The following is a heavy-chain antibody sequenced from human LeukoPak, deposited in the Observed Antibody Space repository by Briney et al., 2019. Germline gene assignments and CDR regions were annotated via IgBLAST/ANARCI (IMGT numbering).Heavy chain of an antibody. Sequence: GGSLRLSCAASGFIFSTYAMNWVRQAPGKGLEWISGVSNSGVSTNYAASVKGRFTISRDNSKNMLYLQMNGLRAEDTAVYYCAKDWNPSPNWFGPWGHGTLVIVSS. J-gene: IGHJ5*02. CDR1: GFIFSTYA. CDR3: AKDWNPSPNWFGP. D-gene: IGHD1-1*01. CDR2: VSNSGVST. V-gene: IGHV3-23*01.